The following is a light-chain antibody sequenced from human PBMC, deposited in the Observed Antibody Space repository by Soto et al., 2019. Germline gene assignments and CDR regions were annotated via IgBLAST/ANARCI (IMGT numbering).Light chain of an antibody. CDR1: QSVSSN. V-gene: IGKV3-15*01. CDR3: QQLNSYPLT. CDR2: GAS. Sequence: EIAITQSPSTLSVPPRPRARLSCRASQSVSSNLAWYQQKPGQAPRLLIYGASIRATGIPARFSGSGSGTEFTLTISSLQPEDFATYYCQQLNSYPLTFGGGTKVDIK. J-gene: IGKJ4*01.